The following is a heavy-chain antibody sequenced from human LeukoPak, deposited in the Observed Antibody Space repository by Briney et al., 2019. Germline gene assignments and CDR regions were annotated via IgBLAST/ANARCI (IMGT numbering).Heavy chain of an antibody. CDR1: TFTFGSYY. V-gene: IGHV3-7*01. D-gene: IGHD6-13*01. Sequence: GGSLRLSCAASTFTFGSYYMGWVRQAPGKGPEWVANIEQHGSVKNYIDSVKGRFTISRDNAKNSLYLQMNSLRAEDTAVYYCATQLDSSSWFQDFYYGMDVWGQGTTVTVSS. CDR2: IEQHGSVK. J-gene: IGHJ6*02. CDR3: ATQLDSSSWFQDFYYGMDV.